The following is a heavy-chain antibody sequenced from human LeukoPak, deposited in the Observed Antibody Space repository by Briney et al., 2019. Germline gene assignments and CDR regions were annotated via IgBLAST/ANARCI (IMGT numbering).Heavy chain of an antibody. D-gene: IGHD1-7*01. CDR2: IIPMFGTT. Sequence: GGSLRLSCAASGGTFSSYSISWVRQAPGQGLEWMGVIIPMFGTTTYAQRFQGRVTITADKSTSTAYMELSSLRSEDTAVYYCARDSYRTRNYNWFDPWGQGTLVTVSS. V-gene: IGHV1-69*06. J-gene: IGHJ5*02. CDR1: GGTFSSYS. CDR3: ARDSYRTRNYNWFDP.